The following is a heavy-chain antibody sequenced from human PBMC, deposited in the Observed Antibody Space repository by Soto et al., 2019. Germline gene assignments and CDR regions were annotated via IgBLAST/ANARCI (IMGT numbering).Heavy chain of an antibody. D-gene: IGHD6-13*01. V-gene: IGHV1-58*01. CDR2: IVVGSGNT. Sequence: PSGKVACKGAGFRVSGSAVEGVGQARGQRLEWIGWIVVGSGNTNYAQKFQERVTITRDMSTSTAYMELSSLRSEDTAVYSCAADVIADENYYYYYGMDVWGQGTTVTVSS. J-gene: IGHJ6*02. CDR3: AADVIADENYYYYYGMDV. CDR1: GFRVSGSA.